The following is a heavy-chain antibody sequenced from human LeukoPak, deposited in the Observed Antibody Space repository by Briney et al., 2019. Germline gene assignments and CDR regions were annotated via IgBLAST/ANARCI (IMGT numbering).Heavy chain of an antibody. CDR2: VSGSGGST. Sequence: GGSLRLSCAASAFTFRTYAMIWVRQAPGKGLEWVSTVSGSGGSTYYADPVKGRFTISRDNSNNTLYLQMNSLRAEDTAVYYCAKGAASRGYTYVANWGQGTLVTVSS. V-gene: IGHV3-23*01. J-gene: IGHJ4*02. CDR3: AKGAASRGYTYVAN. CDR1: AFTFRTYA. D-gene: IGHD5-18*01.